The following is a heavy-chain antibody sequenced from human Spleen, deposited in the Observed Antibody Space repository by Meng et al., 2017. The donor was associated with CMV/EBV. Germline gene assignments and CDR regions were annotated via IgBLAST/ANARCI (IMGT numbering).Heavy chain of an antibody. CDR3: ARRMRAEVLAFDI. CDR2: IKQDGSEK. D-gene: IGHD4/OR15-4a*01. Sequence: GESLKISCAASGFTFRSYEMNWVRQAPGKGLEWVANIKQDGSEKYYVDSVKGRFTISRDNAKNSLYLQMNSLRAEDTAVYYCARRMRAEVLAFDIWGQGTMVTVSS. J-gene: IGHJ3*02. CDR1: GFTFRSYE. V-gene: IGHV3-7*01.